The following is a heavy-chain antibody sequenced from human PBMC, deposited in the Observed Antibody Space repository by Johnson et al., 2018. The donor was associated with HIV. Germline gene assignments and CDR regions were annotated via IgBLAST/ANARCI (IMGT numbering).Heavy chain of an antibody. J-gene: IGHJ3*01. D-gene: IGHD3-22*01. CDR3: AREGTYYYDNSGYNDAFDV. CDR2: IGTAGDT. V-gene: IGHV3-13*01. Sequence: VQLVESGGGLVQPGGSLRLSCAASGFTFSSYDMHWVRQVIGKGLEWVSAIGTAGDTYYPGSVKGRFTISRENAKNSLYLQMNSLRAGDTAVYYCAREGTYYYDNSGYNDAFDVWGQGTMVTVSS. CDR1: GFTFSSYD.